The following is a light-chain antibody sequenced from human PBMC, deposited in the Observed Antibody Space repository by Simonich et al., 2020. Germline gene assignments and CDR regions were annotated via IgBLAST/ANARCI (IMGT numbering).Light chain of an antibody. Sequence: QSALTQPASVSGSPGQSITISCPGTSSDVGGYNSVSWYQQHPGKAPKHMIYDVSKRPSGVSNRFPSSKSGNTACLTISGLQAEDEADYYCSSYTSSSTWVFGGGTKLTVL. J-gene: IGLJ3*02. CDR3: SSYTSSSTWV. CDR2: DVS. CDR1: SSDVGGYNS. V-gene: IGLV2-14*01.